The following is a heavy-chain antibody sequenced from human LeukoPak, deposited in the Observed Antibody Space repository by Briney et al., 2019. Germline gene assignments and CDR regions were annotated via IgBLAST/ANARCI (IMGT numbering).Heavy chain of an antibody. V-gene: IGHV4-39*06. Sequence: SETLSLTCTVSGGSISSSSYYWGWIRQPPGKGLEWIGSIYYSGSTYYNPSLKSRVTISVDTSKNQFPLKLSSVTAADTAVYYCARAVVVVVPADYNWFDPWGQGTLVTVSS. J-gene: IGHJ5*02. CDR1: GGSISSSSYY. D-gene: IGHD2-2*01. CDR2: IYYSGST. CDR3: ARAVVVVVPADYNWFDP.